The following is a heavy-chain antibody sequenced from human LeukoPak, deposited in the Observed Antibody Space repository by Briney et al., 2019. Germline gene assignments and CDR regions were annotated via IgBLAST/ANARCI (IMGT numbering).Heavy chain of an antibody. D-gene: IGHD6-19*01. V-gene: IGHV3-11*06. CDR2: ISSSSSYT. CDR1: GFTFSDYY. Sequence: GGSLRLSCAASGFTFSDYYMSWIRQAPGKGLEWVSYISSSSSYTNYADSVKGRFTISRDKAKNSLYLQMNSLRAEDTAVYYCATSSGWYRFDYWGQGTLVTVSS. J-gene: IGHJ4*02. CDR3: ATSSGWYRFDY.